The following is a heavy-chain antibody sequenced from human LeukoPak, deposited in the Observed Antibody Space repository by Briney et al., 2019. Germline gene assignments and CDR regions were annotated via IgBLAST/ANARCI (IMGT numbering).Heavy chain of an antibody. Sequence: GGSLRLSCAASGFTFSDYYMSWIRQAPGKGLEWVSYISSSGSTIYYADSVKGRFTISRDNAKNSLYLQMNSLRAEDTALYYCARDYGEYYDFWSGYYLDYWGQGTLVTVSS. D-gene: IGHD3-3*01. J-gene: IGHJ4*02. CDR3: ARDYGEYYDFWSGYYLDY. CDR1: GFTFSDYY. CDR2: ISSSGSTI. V-gene: IGHV3-11*04.